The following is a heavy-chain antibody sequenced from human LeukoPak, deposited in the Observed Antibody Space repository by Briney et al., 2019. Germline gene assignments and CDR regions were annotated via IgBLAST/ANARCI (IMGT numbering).Heavy chain of an antibody. D-gene: IGHD5-24*01. CDR3: ARVVVWRDGYNFGGEIDY. V-gene: IGHV4-34*01. CDR1: GGSFSGYY. CDR2: IKHSGST. J-gene: IGHJ4*02. Sequence: NTSETLSLTCAVYGGSFSGYYCSWIRQPPGKGREWIGEIKHSGSTNYNPYLKSRVTISVDTSKSQFSLKLSSVTAADTAVYYCARVVVWRDGYNFGGEIDYWGQGTLVTVSS.